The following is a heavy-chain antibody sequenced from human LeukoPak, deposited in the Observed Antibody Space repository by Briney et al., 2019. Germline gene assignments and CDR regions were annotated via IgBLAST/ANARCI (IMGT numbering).Heavy chain of an antibody. CDR3: ARDLVTVTKGFDI. V-gene: IGHV4-59*11. J-gene: IGHJ3*02. Sequence: SETLSLTCAVSTDSISSHYWSWIRQPPGKGLEWIGYISYIGSTNYNPSLKSRVTISIDTSKNQFSLKLRSVTAADTAVYYCARDLVTVTKGFDIWGQGTMVSVSS. CDR1: TDSISSHY. D-gene: IGHD4-17*01. CDR2: ISYIGST.